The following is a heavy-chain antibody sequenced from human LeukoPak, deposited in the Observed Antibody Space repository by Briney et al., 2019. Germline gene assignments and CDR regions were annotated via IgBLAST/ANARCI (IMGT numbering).Heavy chain of an antibody. J-gene: IGHJ4*02. CDR3: ARSFNWNYGQIRSETKHYAY. V-gene: IGHV3-7*01. D-gene: IGHD1-7*01. CDR1: GFTFSSYW. Sequence: PGGSLRLPRAASGFTFSSYWMSWVRQAPGKGLEWVVNIKQDGSEKYYVDSVKGRFTISRDNAKNSLYLQMNSLRAEDTAVYYCARSFNWNYGQIRSETKHYAYGAQGTLVTVSS. CDR2: IKQDGSEK.